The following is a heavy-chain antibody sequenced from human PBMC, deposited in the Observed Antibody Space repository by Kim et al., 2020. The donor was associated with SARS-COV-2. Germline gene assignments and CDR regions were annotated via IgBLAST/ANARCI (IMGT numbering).Heavy chain of an antibody. V-gene: IGHV3-73*01. CDR1: GFTLSGST. CDR2: IRSKANSYAS. Sequence: GGSLRLSCAASGFTLSGSTVHWVRQASGKGLEWVGRIRSKANSYASAYAASVKNSFTISRDDSKNTAYLQMNSLKTEDTAVYYCARVNPIAGGWYDAFDSWGDGTMVTVSS. D-gene: IGHD6-19*01. CDR3: ARVNPIAGGWYDAFDS. J-gene: IGHJ3*02.